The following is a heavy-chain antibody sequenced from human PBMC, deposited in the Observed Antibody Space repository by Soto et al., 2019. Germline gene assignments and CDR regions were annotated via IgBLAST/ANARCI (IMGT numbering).Heavy chain of an antibody. D-gene: IGHD3-9*01. J-gene: IGHJ5*02. V-gene: IGHV2-5*02. CDR2: IYWDDDN. CDR3: AHYFSTDPAGWFDP. CDR1: GFSLSASGVG. Sequence: QITLKESGPTLVKPTQTLTLTCTFSGFSLSASGVGVGWFRQPPGKALEWLALIYWDDDNRYSPSLKSRLTITKDTSKNQVVLTVTDMDPMDTATYYGAHYFSTDPAGWFDPWGQGTLVIVSS.